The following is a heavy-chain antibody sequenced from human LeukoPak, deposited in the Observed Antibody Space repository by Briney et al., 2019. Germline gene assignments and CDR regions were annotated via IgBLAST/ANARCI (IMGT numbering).Heavy chain of an antibody. D-gene: IGHD3-22*01. V-gene: IGHV1-69*01. Sequence: SVKVSCKASGGTFSSYAISWVRRAPGQGLEWMGGIIPIFGTANYAQKFQGRVTITADESTSTAYMELSSLRSEDTAVYYCARDGSPYDSSGYSDYWGQGTLVTVSS. CDR2: IIPIFGTA. CDR3: ARDGSPYDSSGYSDY. J-gene: IGHJ4*02. CDR1: GGTFSSYA.